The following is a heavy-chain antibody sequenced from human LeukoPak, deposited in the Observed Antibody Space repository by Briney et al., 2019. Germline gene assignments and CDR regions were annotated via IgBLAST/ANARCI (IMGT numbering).Heavy chain of an antibody. D-gene: IGHD4-17*01. CDR3: ARGGYGDYAPILFDY. Sequence: SETLSLTCAVYGGSFSGYYWSWIRQPPGKGLEWIGEINHSGSTNYNPSLKSRVTISVDTSKNQFSLKLSSVTAADTAVYYCARGGYGDYAPILFDYWGQGTLVTVSS. V-gene: IGHV4-34*01. CDR1: GGSFSGYY. J-gene: IGHJ4*02. CDR2: INHSGST.